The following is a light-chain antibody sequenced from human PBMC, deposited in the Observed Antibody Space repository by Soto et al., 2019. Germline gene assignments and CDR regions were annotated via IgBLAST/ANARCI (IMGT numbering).Light chain of an antibody. V-gene: IGLV2-14*01. CDR1: SSDVGGYNY. CDR3: TSYTSSSTNVV. J-gene: IGLJ2*01. Sequence: QSVLTQPASVSASPGQSITISCTGTSSDVGGYNYVSWYQQHPGKAPKLMIYDVSNPPSGVSNRFSGSKSGNTAALTISGLQAADEADYYCTSYTSSSTNVVFGGGTKLTVL. CDR2: DVS.